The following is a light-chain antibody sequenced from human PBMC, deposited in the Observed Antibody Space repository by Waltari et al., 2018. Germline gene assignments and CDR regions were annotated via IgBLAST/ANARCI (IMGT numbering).Light chain of an antibody. Sequence: IQLTQSPSSLSASVGDRVTITCRASQGLNDFLAWYQQKPGKAPKLLIYAASTLQSGVPSRFSGSGSGTDFTLTISSLQPEDFATYYCQLLNSSQWTFGQGTKVEIK. V-gene: IGKV1-9*01. CDR3: QLLNSSQWT. J-gene: IGKJ1*01. CDR2: AAS. CDR1: QGLNDF.